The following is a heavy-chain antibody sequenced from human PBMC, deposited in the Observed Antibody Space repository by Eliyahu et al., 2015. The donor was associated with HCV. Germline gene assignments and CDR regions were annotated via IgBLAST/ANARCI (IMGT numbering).Heavy chain of an antibody. V-gene: IGHV3-7*01. Sequence: EVQLVESGGGLVQPGGSLRLSCAASGFXFSRYWMNWVRQAPGKGXEWVANINKDGSEQDFVDSVRGRFTISRDNAKNSLYLQMNSLRAEDTALYFCARGVVGATTRDYFDYWGQGTLVTVSS. CDR3: ARGVVGATTRDYFDY. J-gene: IGHJ4*02. D-gene: IGHD1-26*01. CDR1: GFXFSRYW. CDR2: INKDGSEQ.